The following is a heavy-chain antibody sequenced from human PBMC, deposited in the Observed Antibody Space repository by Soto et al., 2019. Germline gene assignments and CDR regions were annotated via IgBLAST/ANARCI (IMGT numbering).Heavy chain of an antibody. D-gene: IGHD1-26*01. J-gene: IGHJ2*01. Sequence: PGEPLCLSCAASGVTFSSYSRNWVRQPPGKGLEWVSSISSSSSYIYNADSVKGGFTISRDNAKNSLYLQMNSLRAEDTAVYYCARKKVGATTWSFDLWGRGTLVTVSS. V-gene: IGHV3-21*01. CDR3: ARKKVGATTWSFDL. CDR2: ISSSSSYI. CDR1: GVTFSSYS.